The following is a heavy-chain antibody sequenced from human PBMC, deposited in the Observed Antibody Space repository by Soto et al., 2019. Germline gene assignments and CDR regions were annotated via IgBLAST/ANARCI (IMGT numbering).Heavy chain of an antibody. CDR2: INPNSGGT. Sequence: GASVKVSCKASGYTFTGYYMHWVRRAPGQGLEWMGWINPNSGGTNYAQKFQGRVTMTRDTSISTAYMELSRLRSDDTAVYYCARDGSGYSGYDWDYYGMDVWGQGTTVTVSS. CDR3: ARDGSGYSGYDWDYYGMDV. CDR1: GYTFTGYY. D-gene: IGHD5-12*01. V-gene: IGHV1-2*02. J-gene: IGHJ6*02.